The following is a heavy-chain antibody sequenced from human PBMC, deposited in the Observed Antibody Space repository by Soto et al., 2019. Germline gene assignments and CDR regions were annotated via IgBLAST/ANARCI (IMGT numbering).Heavy chain of an antibody. CDR1: GGSFSGYY. Sequence: SETLSLTCAVYGGSFSGYYWSWIRQPPGKGLEWIGEINHSGSTNYNPSLKSRVTISVDTSKNQFSLKLSSVTAADTAVYYCARDKYRRHYYYYGMDVWGHGTTVTVSS. D-gene: IGHD3-16*02. J-gene: IGHJ6*02. CDR2: INHSGST. CDR3: ARDKYRRHYYYYGMDV. V-gene: IGHV4-34*01.